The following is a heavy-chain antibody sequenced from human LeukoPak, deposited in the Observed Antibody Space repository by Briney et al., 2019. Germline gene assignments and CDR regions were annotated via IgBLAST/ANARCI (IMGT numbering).Heavy chain of an antibody. V-gene: IGHV3-7*01. Sequence: GGSLRLSCAASGFPFSSYSMTWVRQAPGKGLEWVANIKPDGTTKFYVDSVKGRFTISRDNSKNSLYLQMNSLRAEDTALYYCARRVQYYFDYWGQGTLVTVSS. CDR1: GFPFSSYS. CDR2: IKPDGTTK. J-gene: IGHJ4*02. CDR3: ARRVQYYFDY.